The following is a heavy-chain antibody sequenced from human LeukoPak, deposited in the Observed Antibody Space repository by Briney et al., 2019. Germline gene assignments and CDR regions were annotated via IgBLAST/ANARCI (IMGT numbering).Heavy chain of an antibody. CDR2: INPNSGGT. J-gene: IGHJ4*02. Sequence: ASVKVSCKASGYTCTGYYMHWVRQAPGQGLEWMGWINPNSGGTNYAQKFQGRVTMTRDTSISTAYMELSRLRSDDTPVYYCARDLDSSGLGYWGQGTLVTVSS. CDR1: GYTCTGYY. CDR3: ARDLDSSGLGY. V-gene: IGHV1-2*02. D-gene: IGHD3-22*01.